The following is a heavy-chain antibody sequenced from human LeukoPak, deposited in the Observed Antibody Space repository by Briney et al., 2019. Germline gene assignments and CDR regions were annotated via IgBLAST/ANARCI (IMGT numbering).Heavy chain of an antibody. J-gene: IGHJ4*02. V-gene: IGHV4-61*01. Sequence: SETLSLTCTVSGGSVRSGSYYWNWIRQPPGKGLEWIGYLYYSGSTKYNPSLKSRVTISVDTSKNQFSLKLTSVTAADTAVYYCARGSGWLDYWGQGTLVTVSS. D-gene: IGHD6-19*01. CDR3: ARGSGWLDY. CDR1: GGSVRSGSYY. CDR2: LYYSGST.